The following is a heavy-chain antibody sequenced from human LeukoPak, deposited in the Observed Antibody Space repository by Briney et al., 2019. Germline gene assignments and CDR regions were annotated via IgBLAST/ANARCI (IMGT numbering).Heavy chain of an antibody. CDR3: AREEGYCSGGSCYLVGAFDI. CDR1: GFTFSSYS. V-gene: IGHV3-21*01. Sequence: GGSLRLSCAASGFTFSSYSMNWVRQAPGKGLEWVSSISSSSSYIYYADSVKGQFTISRDNAKNSLYLQMNSLRAEDTAVYYCAREEGYCSGGSCYLVGAFDIWGQGTMVTVSS. CDR2: ISSSSSYI. D-gene: IGHD2-15*01. J-gene: IGHJ3*02.